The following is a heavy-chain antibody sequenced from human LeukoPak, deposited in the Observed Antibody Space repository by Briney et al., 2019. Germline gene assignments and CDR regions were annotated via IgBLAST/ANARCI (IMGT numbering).Heavy chain of an antibody. Sequence: GGSLRLSCVGSGFTFSSYWMTWGRQALGKGLEWVANIKDDGSEKYSVDSVKGRFTISRDNAKNSLYLQMSSLRAEDTAVYYCARARIDYWGQGTLVTVSS. CDR1: GFTFSSYW. J-gene: IGHJ4*02. CDR2: IKDDGSEK. CDR3: ARARIDY. V-gene: IGHV3-7*04. D-gene: IGHD1-14*01.